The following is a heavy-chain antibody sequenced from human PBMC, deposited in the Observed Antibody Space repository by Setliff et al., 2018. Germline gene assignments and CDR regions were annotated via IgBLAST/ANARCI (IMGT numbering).Heavy chain of an antibody. CDR2: IYYSGST. CDR3: ARDRITIFGVVIPFDY. CDR1: GGSISSSSYY. V-gene: IGHV4-39*07. J-gene: IGHJ4*02. D-gene: IGHD3-3*01. Sequence: ETLSLTCTVSGGSISSSSYYWGWIRQPPGKGLEWIGSIYYSGSTYYNPSLKSRVTISVDTSKNQFSLKLSSVTAADTAVYYCARDRITIFGVVIPFDYWGQGTLVTVSS.